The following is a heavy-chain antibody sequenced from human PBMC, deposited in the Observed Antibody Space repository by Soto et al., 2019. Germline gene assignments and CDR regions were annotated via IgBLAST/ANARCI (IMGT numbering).Heavy chain of an antibody. J-gene: IGHJ4*02. CDR1: GGSISSNNW. Sequence: QVQLQESGPGLLKPSGTLSLTCAVSGGSISSNNWWTWVRQPPGKGLEWIGEIFHSGITNYNPSLESRVTISVDKSKNHFSLRLTSVTAADTAVYYCATRTGLPLWGKGTLVTVSS. CDR2: IFHSGIT. V-gene: IGHV4-4*02. CDR3: ATRTGLPL.